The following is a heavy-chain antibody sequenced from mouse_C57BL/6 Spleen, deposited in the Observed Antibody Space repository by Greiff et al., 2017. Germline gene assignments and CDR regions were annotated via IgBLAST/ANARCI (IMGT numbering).Heavy chain of an antibody. Sequence: EVQLQQSGPELVKPGASVKISCTASGYSFTGYYMNWVKQSPEKSLEWIGVINPSTGGTTYNQKFKAEATLTVDKYSRTAYLQLKSLTFEDSAVYYCARSKDFFDYWGQGTTLAVSS. CDR1: GYSFTGYY. CDR2: INPSTGGT. J-gene: IGHJ2*01. V-gene: IGHV1-42*01. CDR3: ARSKDFFDY.